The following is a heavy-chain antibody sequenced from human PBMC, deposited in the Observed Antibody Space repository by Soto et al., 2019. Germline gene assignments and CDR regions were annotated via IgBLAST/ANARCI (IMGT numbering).Heavy chain of an antibody. CDR2: INAGNGNT. CDR1: VYSFTGYS. CDR3: ARTAAAEVYYFDY. D-gene: IGHD6-13*01. Sequence: XSVKVSSEASVYSFTGYSIHWVRQAPGQRLEWMGWINAGNGNTKYSQKFQGRVTITRDTSASTAYMELSSLRSEDTAVYYCARTAAAEVYYFDYWGQGPLVTVSS. V-gene: IGHV1-3*01. J-gene: IGHJ4*02.